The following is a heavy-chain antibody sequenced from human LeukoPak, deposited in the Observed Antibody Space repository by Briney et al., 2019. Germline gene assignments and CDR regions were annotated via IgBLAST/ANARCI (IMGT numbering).Heavy chain of an antibody. D-gene: IGHD4-23*01. J-gene: IGHJ3*02. V-gene: IGHV3-9*03. CDR2: ISWNSGSI. CDR3: AKDYGGNIFDAFDI. Sequence: PGRSLRLSXAASGFTFDDYAMHWVRQAPGKGLEWVSGISWNSGSIGYADSVKGRFTISRDNAKNSLYLQMNSLRAEDMALYYCAKDYGGNIFDAFDIWGQGTMVTVSS. CDR1: GFTFDDYA.